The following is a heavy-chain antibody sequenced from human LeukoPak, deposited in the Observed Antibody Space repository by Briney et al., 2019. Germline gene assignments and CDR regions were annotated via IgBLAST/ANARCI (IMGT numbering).Heavy chain of an antibody. CDR2: ISGDGYTT. CDR3: AKGSHRPVAGEIDY. V-gene: IGHV3-23*01. D-gene: IGHD6-19*01. Sequence: GGSLRLSCAASGFTFGTYDMSWVRQAPGKGLEWVSRISGDGYTTYFADSVKGRFTISRDNSKNTLYLQMNSLRAEDTAVYYCAKGSHRPVAGEIDYWGQGTLVTVSS. J-gene: IGHJ4*02. CDR1: GFTFGTYD.